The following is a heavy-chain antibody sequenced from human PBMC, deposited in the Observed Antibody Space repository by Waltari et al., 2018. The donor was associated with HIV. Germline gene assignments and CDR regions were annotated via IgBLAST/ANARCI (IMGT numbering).Heavy chain of an antibody. J-gene: IGHJ4*02. CDR2: ISTNNGNT. Sequence: QVQLVQSGAEVKTPGASVKVSCKASGYTFTSYAINWVRQAPGQGPEWMGWISTNNGNTNYEQKFQGRVTMTTDESTSTVYMELRSLRSDDTAIYYCARDLYMGRGVISDYWGQGTLVTVSS. V-gene: IGHV1-18*01. CDR3: ARDLYMGRGVISDY. CDR1: GYTFTSYA. D-gene: IGHD3-10*01.